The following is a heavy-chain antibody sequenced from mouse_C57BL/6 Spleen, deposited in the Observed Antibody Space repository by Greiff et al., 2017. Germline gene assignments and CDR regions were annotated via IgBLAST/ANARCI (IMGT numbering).Heavy chain of an antibody. J-gene: IGHJ2*01. D-gene: IGHD2-4*01. V-gene: IGHV1-82*01. Sequence: QVQLQQSGPELVKPGASVKISCKASGYAFSSSWMNWVKQRPGKGLEWIGRIYPGDGDTNYNGKFKGKATLTADKSSSTAYMQLRSLTSGDSAVYFCARTTMNTFDYWGQGTTLTVSS. CDR1: GYAFSSSW. CDR3: ARTTMNTFDY. CDR2: IYPGDGDT.